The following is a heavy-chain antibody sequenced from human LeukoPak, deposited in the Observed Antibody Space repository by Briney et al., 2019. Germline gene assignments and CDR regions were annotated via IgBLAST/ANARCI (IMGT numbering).Heavy chain of an antibody. J-gene: IGHJ4*02. CDR1: GYTFTGYY. V-gene: IGHV1-2*02. CDR3: AKYTAGMYYFDY. Sequence: ASVKVSCKASGYTFTGYYIHWVRQAPGQGLEWMGWINPNSGGTNYAQKFQGRVTMTRDTSISTAYMELSRLRSDDTAVYYWAKYTAGMYYFDYWGQGTLVTVSS. D-gene: IGHD6-19*01. CDR2: INPNSGGT.